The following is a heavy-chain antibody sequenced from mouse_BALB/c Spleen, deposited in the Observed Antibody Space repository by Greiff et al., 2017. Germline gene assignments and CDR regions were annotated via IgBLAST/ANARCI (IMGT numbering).Heavy chain of an antibody. D-gene: IGHD1-1*01. Sequence: VKLQESGPGLVAPSQSLSITCTVSGFSLTSYGVHWVRQPPGKGLEWLGVIWAGGSTNYNSALMSRLSISKDNSKSQVFLKMNSLQTDDTAMYYCARGLRYGSSYDYAMDYWGQGTSVTVSS. CDR2: IWAGGST. CDR3: ARGLRYGSSYDYAMDY. CDR1: GFSLTSYG. V-gene: IGHV2-9*02. J-gene: IGHJ4*01.